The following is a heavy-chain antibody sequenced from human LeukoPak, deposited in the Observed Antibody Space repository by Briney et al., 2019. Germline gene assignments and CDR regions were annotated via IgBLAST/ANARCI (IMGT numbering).Heavy chain of an antibody. J-gene: IGHJ5*02. D-gene: IGHD4-23*01. V-gene: IGHV4-59*01. CDR1: GVSISSYY. Sequence: SETLSLTCTVSGVSISSYYWSWIRQPPGKGLEWIGYIYYSGSTNYNPSLKSRVTISVDTSKNQFSLKLSSVTAADTAVYYCARAGVTTLLFDPWGQGTLVTVSS. CDR3: ARAGVTTLLFDP. CDR2: IYYSGST.